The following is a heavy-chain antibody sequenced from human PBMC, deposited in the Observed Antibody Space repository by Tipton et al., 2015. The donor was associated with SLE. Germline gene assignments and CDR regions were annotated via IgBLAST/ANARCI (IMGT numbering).Heavy chain of an antibody. CDR1: GGSMSGYY. J-gene: IGHJ3*02. CDR3: AKEGGSESHDGFDI. Sequence: TLSLTCAVSGGSMSGYYLSWIRQSPWEGLEWIGYIHSGGSTNYNPSFNSRVTISSDTSRNQFSLTLTSVTVADTAVYYCAKEGGSESHDGFDIWGQGTMVTVSS. V-gene: IGHV4-4*08. CDR2: IHSGGST. D-gene: IGHD3-10*01.